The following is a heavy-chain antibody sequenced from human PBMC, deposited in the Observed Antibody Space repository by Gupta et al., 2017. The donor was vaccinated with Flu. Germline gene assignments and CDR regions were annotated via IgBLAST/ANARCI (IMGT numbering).Heavy chain of an antibody. CDR1: GYRFSIYW. J-gene: IGHJ6*02. V-gene: IGHV5-51*01. CDR3: ARQNYDESLYNGLDV. Sequence: EVQLVQSGPEVKTTGESLKISCETSGYRFSIYWIAWVRQMPGKGLEWMGMVYPADSDVRYSPSFQGHVTIAADRSTNTAFLQWKSLAASDSGIYYCARQNYDESLYNGLDVWGQGTTVIVS. CDR2: VYPADSDV. D-gene: IGHD4-17*01.